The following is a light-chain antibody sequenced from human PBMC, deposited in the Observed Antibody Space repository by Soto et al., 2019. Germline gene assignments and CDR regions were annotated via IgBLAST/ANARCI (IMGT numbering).Light chain of an antibody. CDR2: VNS. Sequence: SYELTQPPSVSVAPGQTARITCGGNNIGSKSVHWYQQRPGQAPVLVVYVNSDRPSGIPERFSGSNSGNTASLTISRVEAGDEADYYCQVWDSSTNPVLFGGGTKLTVL. V-gene: IGLV3-21*02. CDR3: QVWDSSTNPVL. CDR1: NIGSKS. J-gene: IGLJ2*01.